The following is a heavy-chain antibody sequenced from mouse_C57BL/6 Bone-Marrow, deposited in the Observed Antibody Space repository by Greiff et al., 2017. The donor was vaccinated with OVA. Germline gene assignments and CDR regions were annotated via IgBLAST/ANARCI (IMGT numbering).Heavy chain of an antibody. D-gene: IGHD1-1*01. CDR1: GYTFTSYW. CDR3: ARGSYYGSSYGFAY. CDR2: IDPSDSET. J-gene: IGHJ3*01. Sequence: QVQLQQPGAELVRPGSSVKLSCKASGYTFTSYWMHWVKPRPIQGLEWIGNIDPSDSETHYNQKFKDKATLTVDKSSSTAYMQLSSLTSEDSAVYYCARGSYYGSSYGFAYWGQGTLVTVSA. V-gene: IGHV1-52*01.